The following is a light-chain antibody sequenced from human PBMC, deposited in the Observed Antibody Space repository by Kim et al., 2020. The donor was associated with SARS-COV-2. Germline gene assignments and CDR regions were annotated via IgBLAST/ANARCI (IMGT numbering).Light chain of an antibody. J-gene: IGLJ2*01. CDR2: GKN. CDR3: NSRDSSGNHLEV. CDR1: SLRSYY. V-gene: IGLV3-19*01. Sequence: SSELTQDPAVSVALGQTVRITCQGDSLRSYYASWYQQKPGQAPVLVIYGKNNRPSAIPDRFSGSSSGNTASLTITGAQAEDEADYYCNSRDSSGNHLEVFGGGTQLTVL.